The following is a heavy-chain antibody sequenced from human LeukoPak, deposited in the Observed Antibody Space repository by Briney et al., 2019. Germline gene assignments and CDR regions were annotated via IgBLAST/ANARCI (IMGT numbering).Heavy chain of an antibody. Sequence: SETLSLTCAVYGGSFSGYYWRWIRQPPGKGLEWLGEINHSGSTNYNPSLKSRVTISVDTSKNQFSLKLSSVTAADTAVYYCARGAEIVVVTAIRHDAFDIWGQGTMVTVSS. V-gene: IGHV4-34*01. CDR2: INHSGST. CDR1: GGSFSGYY. J-gene: IGHJ3*02. D-gene: IGHD2-21*02. CDR3: ARGAEIVVVTAIRHDAFDI.